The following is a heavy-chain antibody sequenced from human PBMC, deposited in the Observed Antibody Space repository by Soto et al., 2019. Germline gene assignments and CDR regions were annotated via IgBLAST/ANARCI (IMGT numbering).Heavy chain of an antibody. D-gene: IGHD4-17*01. CDR3: ARDGYGDYGY. V-gene: IGHV1-18*01. Sequence: QVQLVQSGAEVKKPGTSVKVSCKASGYTFTSNGISWVRQAAGQGLEWMGWISTYNGNTNYAQKLQGRVTMTRDTSTSIAYMELRDLRLDDTAVYYCARDGYGDYGYWGQGSLVIVSS. J-gene: IGHJ4*02. CDR1: GYTFTSNG. CDR2: ISTYNGNT.